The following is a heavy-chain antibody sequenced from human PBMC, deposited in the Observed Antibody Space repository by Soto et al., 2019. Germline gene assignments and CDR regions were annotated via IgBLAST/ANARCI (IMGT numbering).Heavy chain of an antibody. D-gene: IGHD2-15*01. V-gene: IGHV3-30-3*01. CDR1: GFTFSSYA. CDR3: ARGPNHCSGGSCYPYYFDY. Sequence: PGGSLRLSCAASGFTFSSYAMHWVRQAPGKGLEWVAVISYDGSNKYYADSVKGRFTISRDNSKNTLYLQMNSLRAEDTAEYYCARGPNHCSGGSCYPYYFDYWGQGTLVTVSS. J-gene: IGHJ4*02. CDR2: ISYDGSNK.